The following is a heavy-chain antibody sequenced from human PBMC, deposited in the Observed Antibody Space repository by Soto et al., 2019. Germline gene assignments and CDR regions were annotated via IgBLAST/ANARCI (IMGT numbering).Heavy chain of an antibody. J-gene: IGHJ4*02. CDR2: IIPRTDIA. D-gene: IGHD3-10*01. CDR3: ARDYYYGSGSSMVIFDS. Sequence: QVQLLQSGPEVKKPGSSVKVSCKASRDTFNTYTITWVRQAPGQGLEWMGRIIPRTDIANYAQKFQDRVSITADRSTSTAYMELSSLRFDDTAVYYCARDYYYGSGSSMVIFDSWGQGTLVTVSS. CDR1: RDTFNTYT. V-gene: IGHV1-69*08.